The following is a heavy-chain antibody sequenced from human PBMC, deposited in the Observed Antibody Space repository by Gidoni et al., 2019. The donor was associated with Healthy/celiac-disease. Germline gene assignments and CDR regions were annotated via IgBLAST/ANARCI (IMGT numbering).Heavy chain of an antibody. CDR1: GFTFSSYG. J-gene: IGHJ4*02. CDR2: IWYDGSNK. CDR3: ARVMDTAILTFDY. V-gene: IGHV3-33*01. Sequence: QVPLVASGGGVVQPGTSLRLSCAASGFTFSSYGMHWVRQAPGKGLGWVAVIWYDGSNKYYADSVKGRFTISRDNSKNTLYLQMNSLRAEDTAVYYCARVMDTAILTFDYWGQGTLVTVSS. D-gene: IGHD5-18*01.